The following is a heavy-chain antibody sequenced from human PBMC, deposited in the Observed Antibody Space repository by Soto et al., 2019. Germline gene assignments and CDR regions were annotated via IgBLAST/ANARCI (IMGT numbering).Heavy chain of an antibody. CDR3: AGSHCSTSCYIPASVGYYGMDV. D-gene: IGHD2-2*02. J-gene: IGHJ6*02. Sequence: GGSLRLSCAASGFTFSSYSMNWGRQAPGKGLEWVSSISSSSSYIYYADSVKGRFTISRDNAKNSLYLQMNSLRAEDTAVYYCAGSHCSTSCYIPASVGYYGMDVWGQGTTVTVSS. V-gene: IGHV3-21*01. CDR2: ISSSSSYI. CDR1: GFTFSSYS.